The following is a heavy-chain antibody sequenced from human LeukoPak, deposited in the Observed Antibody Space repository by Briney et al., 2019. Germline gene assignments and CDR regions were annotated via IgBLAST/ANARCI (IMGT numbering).Heavy chain of an antibody. CDR1: GFTFSTSS. D-gene: IGHD3-10*01. J-gene: IGHJ4*02. V-gene: IGHV3-48*02. CDR3: ARAPMIRGVITAFDQ. Sequence: GGSLLLPCVASGFTFSTSSMTWVRQAPGRGLEGVSYIDRSSSTIYTVASVRGRFTISRDNAEDSLYLQMSSLRDEDTAVYYCARAPMIRGVITAFDQWGQGTLVTVSS. CDR2: IDRSSSTI.